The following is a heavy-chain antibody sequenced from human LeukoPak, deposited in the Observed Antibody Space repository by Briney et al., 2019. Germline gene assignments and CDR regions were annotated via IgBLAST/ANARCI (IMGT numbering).Heavy chain of an antibody. D-gene: IGHD2-2*01. V-gene: IGHV3-23*01. CDR2: ISGSGGST. CDR3: AKAGYCSSTSCYYYYYMDV. Sequence: GGSLRLSCAASGFTFSRYAMSWVRQAPGKGLEWVSAISGSGGSTYYADSVKGRFTISRDNSKNTLYLQMNSLRAEDTAVYYCAKAGYCSSTSCYYYYYMDVWGKGTTVTVSS. CDR1: GFTFSRYA. J-gene: IGHJ6*03.